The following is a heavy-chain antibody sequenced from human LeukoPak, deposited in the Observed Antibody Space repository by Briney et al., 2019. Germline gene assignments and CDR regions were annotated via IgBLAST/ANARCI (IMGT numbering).Heavy chain of an antibody. CDR3: AKDRIYSSSWPYYFDY. Sequence: GGSLRLSCAASGFTFSSYGMHWVRQAPGKGLEWVAVISYDGSNKYYADSVKGRFTISRDNSKNTLYLQMNSLRAEDTAVYYCAKDRIYSSSWPYYFDYWGQGTLVTVSS. J-gene: IGHJ4*02. V-gene: IGHV3-30*18. D-gene: IGHD6-13*01. CDR1: GFTFSSYG. CDR2: ISYDGSNK.